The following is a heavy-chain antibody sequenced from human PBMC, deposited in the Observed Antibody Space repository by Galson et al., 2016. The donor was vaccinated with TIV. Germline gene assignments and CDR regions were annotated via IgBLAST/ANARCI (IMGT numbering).Heavy chain of an antibody. Sequence: YFMHWVRQAPGQGLEWMGWINPKTGATTYAQEFQGRITMTRDTSASTVYMDLNRLQSDDTAVYYCARSDSYYKYALDVWGQGTTVTVSS. CDR1: YF. V-gene: IGHV1-2*02. CDR3: ARSDSYYKYALDV. D-gene: IGHD3-10*01. CDR2: INPKTGAT. J-gene: IGHJ3*01.